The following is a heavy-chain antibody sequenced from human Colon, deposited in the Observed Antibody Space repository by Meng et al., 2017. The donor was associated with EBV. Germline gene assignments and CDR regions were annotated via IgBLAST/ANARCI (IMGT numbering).Heavy chain of an antibody. CDR2: IYYSGST. J-gene: IGHJ4*02. CDR3: ARGPSRWLQFSFDY. CDR1: GGSINSGGYY. D-gene: IGHD5-24*01. Sequence: QVQLQEPGPGLVKPSQTLSLTCTVSGGSINSGGYYWSWIRQHPGKGLEWIGYIYYSGSTYYNPSLKSRVTISIDTSKNQFSLKLSSVTAADTAVYYCARGPSRWLQFSFDYWGQGTLVTVSS. V-gene: IGHV4-31*03.